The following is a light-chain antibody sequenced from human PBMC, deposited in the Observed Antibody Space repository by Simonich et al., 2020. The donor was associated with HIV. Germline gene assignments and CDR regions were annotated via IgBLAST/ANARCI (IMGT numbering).Light chain of an antibody. V-gene: IGKV1-39*01. CDR1: QEVSND. J-gene: IGKJ1*01. Sequence: DIQMTQSPSSLSASVGDRVTITCQASQEVSNDLNWYQQKPGKAPKLLIYAASRLQRGVPSRFSGSASGTDFTLTISSLQPEDVATYYCQQSFSTPWTFGQGTTVDIK. CDR3: QQSFSTPWT. CDR2: AAS.